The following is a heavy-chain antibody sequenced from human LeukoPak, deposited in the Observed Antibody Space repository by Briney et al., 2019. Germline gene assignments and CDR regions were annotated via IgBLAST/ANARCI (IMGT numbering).Heavy chain of an antibody. Sequence: PGGSLRLSCAVSGITFRGYWMAWVRQAPGKGLEWVANMKQDGSEKYYVDSVKGRFTISRDNAKNSLYLEMNSLRVEDTAVYYCARDLGHTGYDLYDYWGQGTLVTVSS. CDR3: ARDLGHTGYDLYDY. D-gene: IGHD5-12*01. J-gene: IGHJ4*02. V-gene: IGHV3-7*01. CDR2: MKQDGSEK. CDR1: GITFRGYW.